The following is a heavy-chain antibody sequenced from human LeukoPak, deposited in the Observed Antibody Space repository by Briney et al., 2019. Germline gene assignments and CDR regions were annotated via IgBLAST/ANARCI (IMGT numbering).Heavy chain of an antibody. CDR3: ARDQEGFDY. CDR2: IYPRDGST. CDR1: GYSFTSNY. J-gene: IGHJ4*02. Sequence: ASVTVSCTVSGYSFTSNYIHWVRQAPGRGLEWMGMIYPRDGSTSYAQRFQDRVTVTRDTSTSTVHMELSGLRSEDTAVYYCARDQEGFDYWGQGTLVTVSS. V-gene: IGHV1-46*01.